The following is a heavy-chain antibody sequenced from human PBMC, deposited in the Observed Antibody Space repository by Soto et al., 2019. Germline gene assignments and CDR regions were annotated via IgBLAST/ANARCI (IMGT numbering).Heavy chain of an antibody. J-gene: IGHJ6*02. D-gene: IGHD1-1*01. Sequence: SVKVSCKAPGGTFSSYAISWVRQAPGQGLEWMGGIIPIFGTANYAQKFQGRVTITADESTSTAYMELSSLRSEDTAVYYCARDWGTEKGDYYYYYGMDVWGQGTTVTVSS. CDR2: IIPIFGTA. CDR1: GGTFSSYA. CDR3: ARDWGTEKGDYYYYYGMDV. V-gene: IGHV1-69*13.